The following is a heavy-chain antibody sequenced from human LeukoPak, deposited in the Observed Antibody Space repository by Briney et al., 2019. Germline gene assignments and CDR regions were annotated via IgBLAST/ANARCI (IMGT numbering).Heavy chain of an antibody. CDR3: ARAYLVNGRWLQFGYNWFDP. D-gene: IGHD5-24*01. CDR2: IIPIFGTA. V-gene: IGHV1-69*13. CDR1: GSTYSSYA. J-gene: IGHJ5*02. Sequence: SVKVSCKASGSTYSSYAISWVSQAPGQGLEWMGGIIPIFGTANYAQKFQGRVTITADESTSTAYMELSSLRSEDTAVYYCARAYLVNGRWLQFGYNWFDPWGQGTLVTVSS.